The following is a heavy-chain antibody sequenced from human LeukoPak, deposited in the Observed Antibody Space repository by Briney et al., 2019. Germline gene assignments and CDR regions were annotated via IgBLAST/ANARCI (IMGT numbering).Heavy chain of an antibody. CDR1: GFTFSSYS. J-gene: IGHJ6*03. Sequence: PGGSLRLSCAASGFTFSSYSMNWVRQAPGKGLEWVSYISSSSSTIYYADSVKGRFTISRDNAKNSLYLQMNSLRAEDTAVYYCASGSPSDEQLRYFDWLGGYYYYYYYMDVWGKGTTVTIS. D-gene: IGHD3-9*01. V-gene: IGHV3-48*01. CDR2: ISSSSSTI. CDR3: ASGSPSDEQLRYFDWLGGYYYYYYYMDV.